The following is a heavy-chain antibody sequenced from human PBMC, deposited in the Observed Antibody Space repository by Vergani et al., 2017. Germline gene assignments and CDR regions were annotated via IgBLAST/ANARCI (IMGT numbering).Heavy chain of an antibody. V-gene: IGHV1-2*04. D-gene: IGHD4-17*01. CDR3: ARDLTTVTTHYYYGMDV. J-gene: IGHJ6*02. CDR1: GYTFTGYY. CDR2: INPNSGGT. Sequence: QVQLVQSGAEVKKPGASVKVSCKASGYTFTGYYMYWVRQAPGQGLEWMGWINPNSGGTNYAQKFQGWVTMTRDTSISTAYMELSRLRSDDTAVYYCARDLTTVTTHYYYGMDVWGQGTTVTVSS.